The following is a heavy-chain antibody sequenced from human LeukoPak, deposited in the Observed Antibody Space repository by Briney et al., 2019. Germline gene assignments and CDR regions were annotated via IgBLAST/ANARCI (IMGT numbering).Heavy chain of an antibody. J-gene: IGHJ4*02. CDR1: GFTFSSYG. Sequence: GGSLRLSCAAPGFTFSSYGMHWVRQAPGKGLEWVAFIRYDGSNKYYADSVKGRFTISRDNSKKTLYLQMNSLRAEDTAVYYCAKDSGEYYDILTGYYKGLDYWGQGTLVTVSS. CDR2: IRYDGSNK. D-gene: IGHD3-9*01. V-gene: IGHV3-30*02. CDR3: AKDSGEYYDILTGYYKGLDY.